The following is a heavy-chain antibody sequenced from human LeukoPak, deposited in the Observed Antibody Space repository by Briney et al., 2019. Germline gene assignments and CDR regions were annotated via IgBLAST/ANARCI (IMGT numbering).Heavy chain of an antibody. V-gene: IGHV3-23*01. CDR1: GFTFSNYA. D-gene: IGHD6-19*01. J-gene: IGHJ5*02. Sequence: GGSLRLSCEASGFTFSNYAMSWVRQAPGKGLEWVSGISGSGGSTYYADSVKGRFTISRDNSKNTLYLQMNSLRAEDTAVYYCVREGGSDWYSGWFDPWGQGTLVTVSS. CDR2: ISGSGGST. CDR3: VREGGSDWYSGWFDP.